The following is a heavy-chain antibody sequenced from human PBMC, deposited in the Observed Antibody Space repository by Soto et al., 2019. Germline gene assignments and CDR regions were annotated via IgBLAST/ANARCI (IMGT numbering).Heavy chain of an antibody. Sequence: GSGPTLVNPTETLTLTCTVSGFSLSNARMGVSWIRQPPGKALEWLAHIFSNDEKSYSTSLKSRLTISKDTSKSQVVLTMTNMDPVDTATYYGARTRINTAMVLDYWGQGTLVTVSS. D-gene: IGHD5-18*01. CDR3: ARTRINTAMVLDY. V-gene: IGHV2-26*01. CDR1: GFSLSNARMG. J-gene: IGHJ4*02. CDR2: IFSNDEK.